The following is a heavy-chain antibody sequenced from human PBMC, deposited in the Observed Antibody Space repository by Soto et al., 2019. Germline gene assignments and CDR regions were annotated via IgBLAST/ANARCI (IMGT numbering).Heavy chain of an antibody. CDR3: VGYYYNTRGYYYDY. V-gene: IGHV1-69*18. D-gene: IGHD3-22*01. CDR1: GVTFSSYA. CDR2: IIPIFDTT. Sequence: QVHLVQSGAEVKKPGSSVKVSCKASGVTFSSYAISWVRQAPGQGLEWMGRIIPIFDTTNYAQKFQGRVTITADESTSTAYMELSSLSSEDTAVYYCVGYYYNTRGYYYDYWGQGTLVTVSS. J-gene: IGHJ4*02.